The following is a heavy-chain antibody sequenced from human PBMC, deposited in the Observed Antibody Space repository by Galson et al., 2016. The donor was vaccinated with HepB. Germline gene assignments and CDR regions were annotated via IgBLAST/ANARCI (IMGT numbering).Heavy chain of an antibody. CDR2: INHSGST. CDR1: GGSFSGYF. V-gene: IGHV4-34*01. D-gene: IGHD3-10*01. Sequence: SETLSLTCAVYGGSFSGYFWTWIRQPPGKRLEWIGEINHSGSTSYNPSLKSRVTISVDTSKKQFSLNLSSVTAADTAVYFCARGPRRFGVWGQGTTVTVSS. J-gene: IGHJ6*02. CDR3: ARGPRRFGV.